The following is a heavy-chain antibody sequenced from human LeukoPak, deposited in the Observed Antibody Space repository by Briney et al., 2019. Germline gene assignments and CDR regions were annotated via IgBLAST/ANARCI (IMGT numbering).Heavy chain of an antibody. CDR1: GYTFSSYG. J-gene: IGHJ4*02. Sequence: ASVKVSCKTSGYTFSSYGISWLRQAPGQGLEWMGWISGYNGNTNYLQKFQGRVTMTTDTSTSTLHLEVRSLRSDDTAVYYCTRDNGHKSVDYWGQGTLVTVSS. D-gene: IGHD2-21*01. V-gene: IGHV1-18*01. CDR3: TRDNGHKSVDY. CDR2: ISGYNGNT.